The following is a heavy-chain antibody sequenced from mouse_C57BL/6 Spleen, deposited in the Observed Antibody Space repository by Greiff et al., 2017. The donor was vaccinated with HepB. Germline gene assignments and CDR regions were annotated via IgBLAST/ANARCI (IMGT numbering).Heavy chain of an antibody. CDR1: GFTFSDYY. CDR2: INYDGSST. Sequence: EVKLVESEGGLVQPGRSMKLSCTASGFTFSDYYMAWVRQVPEKGLEWVANINYDGSSTYYLDSLKSRFIISRDNAKNILYLQMSSLKSEDTATYYCARGDYYGSTFDYWGQGTTLTVSS. V-gene: IGHV5-16*01. J-gene: IGHJ2*01. CDR3: ARGDYYGSTFDY. D-gene: IGHD1-1*01.